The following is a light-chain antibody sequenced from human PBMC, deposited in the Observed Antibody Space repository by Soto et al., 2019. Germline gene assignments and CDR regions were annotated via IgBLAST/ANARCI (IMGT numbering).Light chain of an antibody. J-gene: IGKJ2*01. CDR3: MQALQTPYT. CDR2: LGS. V-gene: IGKV2-28*01. Sequence: DIVMTQTPLTLSVSPGEPASVSCRSSQSLLDSGDGNTYLDWYLQKPGQSPQLLIYLGSNRASGVPDRVSGSEAGTDFTLKISRVEAEDVGVYYCMQALQTPYTFGQGTKLEIK. CDR1: QSLLDSGDGNTY.